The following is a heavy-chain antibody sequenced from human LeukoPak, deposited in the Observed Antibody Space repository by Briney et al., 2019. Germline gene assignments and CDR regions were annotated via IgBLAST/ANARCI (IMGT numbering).Heavy chain of an antibody. J-gene: IGHJ6*02. Sequence: GGSLRLSCAASGFTFNSYWKNWVRQAPGKGLEWVANIKEDGSEKYYVDSVKGRFTISRDNAKNSLYLQMNSLRAEDTAVYYCARGVDVWGQGTTVTVS. CDR1: GFTFNSYW. CDR2: IKEDGSEK. V-gene: IGHV3-7*04. CDR3: ARGVDV.